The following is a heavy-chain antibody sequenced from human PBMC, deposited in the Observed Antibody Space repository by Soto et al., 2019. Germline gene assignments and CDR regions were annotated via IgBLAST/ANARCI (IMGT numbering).Heavy chain of an antibody. J-gene: IGHJ6*02. CDR2: IIPIFGTA. Sequence: QVQLVQSGAEVKKPGSSVKVSCKASGGTFSSYAISWVRQAPGQGLEWMGGIIPIFGTANYAQKFQGRVTITADESTSTAYMELSSLRSEDTAVYYCARDLNYYDSSGYYARGYYGMGVWGQGTTVTVSS. D-gene: IGHD3-22*01. CDR1: GGTFSSYA. CDR3: ARDLNYYDSSGYYARGYYGMGV. V-gene: IGHV1-69*01.